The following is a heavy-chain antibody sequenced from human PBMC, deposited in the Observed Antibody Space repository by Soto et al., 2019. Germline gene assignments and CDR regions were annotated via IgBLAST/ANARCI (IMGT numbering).Heavy chain of an antibody. CDR1: GFTFSSYG. Sequence: GGSLRLSCAASGFTFSSYGMHWVRQAPGKGLEWVAVIWHDGSNKYYAESVKGRFTISRDNSKNTLYLQMNSLRAEDTAVYYCARGVAVDGTGGIYFDYWGQGTLVTVSS. CDR2: IWHDGSNK. D-gene: IGHD6-19*01. J-gene: IGHJ4*02. CDR3: ARGVAVDGTGGIYFDY. V-gene: IGHV3-33*08.